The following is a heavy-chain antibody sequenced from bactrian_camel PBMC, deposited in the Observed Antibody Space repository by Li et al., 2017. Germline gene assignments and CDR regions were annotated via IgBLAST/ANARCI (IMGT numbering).Heavy chain of an antibody. D-gene: IGHD1*01. CDR1: GHSRGSNC. CDR3: AADSSCRGGAWFLASTFTY. CDR2: FNFAARNT. V-gene: IGHV3S54*01. J-gene: IGHJ4*01. Sequence: VQLVESGGGSVQAGGSLRLSCVVSGHSRGSNCVGWYRLPPGRAPAEREGVAAFNFAARNTYYVDSVKGRFTLSRESGAKTLYLQMNSLKPEDTAMYYCAADSSCRGGAWFLASTFTYWGQGTQVTVS.